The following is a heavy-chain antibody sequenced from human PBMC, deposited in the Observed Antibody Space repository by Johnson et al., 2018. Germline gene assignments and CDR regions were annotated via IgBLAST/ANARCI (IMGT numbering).Heavy chain of an antibody. Sequence: QVQLQESGPGLVKPAEPLSLNCTVSSGSTSGSYWSWIRQSPGKVLEWIGYIYHNDTADYNPPLKGRGIISIDTSKGKIPLRLSSVTAADTATYYCARIPLHCCGNSCYSPYYFYNGLDGWGQGTTVTVSS. V-gene: IGHV4-59*01. J-gene: IGHJ6*02. CDR2: IYHNDTA. D-gene: IGHD2-15*01. CDR1: SGSTSGSY. CDR3: ARIPLHCCGNSCYSPYYFYNGLDG.